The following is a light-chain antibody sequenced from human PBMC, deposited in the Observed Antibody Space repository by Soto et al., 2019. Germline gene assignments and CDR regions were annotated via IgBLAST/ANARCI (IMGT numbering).Light chain of an antibody. J-gene: IGKJ4*01. CDR3: QQYGSSPRALT. V-gene: IGKV3-20*01. CDR2: GAS. CDR1: QSVSSSY. Sequence: EIVLTQSPGTLSLSPGERATLSCRASQSVSSSYLAWYQQKPGQAPRLIIYGASSRATGIPDRFSGSGSGTDFTLTISRLEPEDFAVYYCQQYGSSPRALTFGGGTKVDIK.